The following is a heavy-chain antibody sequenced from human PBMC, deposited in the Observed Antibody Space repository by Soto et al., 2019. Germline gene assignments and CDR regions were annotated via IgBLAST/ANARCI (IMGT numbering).Heavy chain of an antibody. J-gene: IGHJ4*02. Sequence: QVQLVQSGAEVKKPGASVKVSCKTSGYTFTRYSISWVRQAPGQGLEWMGWISAYNGDTNYAQKLQGRVTMTTDASTSTAYMELRSLRSDDTAMYYCSRDHAGSGWFRFDYWGQGTLVTVS. CDR2: ISAYNGDT. CDR3: SRDHAGSGWFRFDY. CDR1: GYTFTRYS. D-gene: IGHD6-19*01. V-gene: IGHV1-18*01.